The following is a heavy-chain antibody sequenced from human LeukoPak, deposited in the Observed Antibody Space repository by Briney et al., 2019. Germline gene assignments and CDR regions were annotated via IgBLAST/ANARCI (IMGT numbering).Heavy chain of an antibody. D-gene: IGHD2/OR15-2a*01. J-gene: IGHJ4*02. V-gene: IGHV3-30*03. Sequence: GRSLRLSCAASGFTFSSYGMHWVRQAPGKGLEWVAVISYDGSNKYYADSVKGRFTISRDNSKNTLYLQMNSLRAEDTAVYYCARDFGGYFLDYWGQGTLVTVSS. CDR2: ISYDGSNK. CDR1: GFTFSSYG. CDR3: ARDFGGYFLDY.